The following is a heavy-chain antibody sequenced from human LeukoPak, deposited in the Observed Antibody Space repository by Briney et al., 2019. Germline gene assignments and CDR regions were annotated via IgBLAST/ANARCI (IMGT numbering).Heavy chain of an antibody. CDR3: ARAIVSEFDY. CDR1: GGSISSYY. Sequence: PSETLSLTCTVSGGSISSYYWSWIRQPPGKGLEWIGYIYYSGSTNYNPSLKSRVTISVDTSKNQFSLKLSSVTAADTAVYYCARAIVSEFDYWGQGTLVTVSS. V-gene: IGHV4-59*01. CDR2: IYYSGST. J-gene: IGHJ4*02. D-gene: IGHD1-26*01.